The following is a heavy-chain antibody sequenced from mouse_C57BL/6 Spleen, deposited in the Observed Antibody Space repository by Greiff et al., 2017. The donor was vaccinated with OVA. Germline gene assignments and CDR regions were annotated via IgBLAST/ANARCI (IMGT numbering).Heavy chain of an antibody. D-gene: IGHD3-2*02. CDR1: GYTFTDYE. Sequence: VQLVESGAELVRPGASVTLSCKASGYTFTDYEMHWVKQTPVHGLEWIGAIDPETGGTAYNQKFKGKAILTADKSSSTAYMELRSLTSEDSAVYYCTRFSSGYVGFAYWGQGTLVTVSA. V-gene: IGHV1-15*01. CDR3: TRFSSGYVGFAY. CDR2: IDPETGGT. J-gene: IGHJ3*01.